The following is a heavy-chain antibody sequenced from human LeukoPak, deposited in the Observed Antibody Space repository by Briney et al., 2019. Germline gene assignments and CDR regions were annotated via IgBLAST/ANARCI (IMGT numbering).Heavy chain of an antibody. J-gene: IGHJ4*02. CDR1: GGSFSDYY. Sequence: KPSETLSLTCAVFGGSFSDYYWSWIRQPPGKGLEWIGEINHSGITNYNPSLKSRVTMSVDTSKNQFSLKLSSVTAADTAVYYCARHSHFAYWGRGTLVTVSS. CDR3: ARHSHFAY. CDR2: INHSGIT. V-gene: IGHV4-34*01.